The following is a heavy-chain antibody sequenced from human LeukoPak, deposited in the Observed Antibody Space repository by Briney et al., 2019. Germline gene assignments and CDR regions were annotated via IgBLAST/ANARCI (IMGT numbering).Heavy chain of an antibody. CDR2: ISWNSGSI. CDR1: GFTFDDYA. D-gene: IGHD3-9*01. CDR3: ARHDYDILTGHVSFGY. Sequence: PGRSLRLSCAASGFTFDDYAMHWVRQAPGKGLEWVSGISWNSGSIGYADSVKGRFTISRDNAKNSLYLQMNSLRAEDTAVYYCARHDYDILTGHVSFGYWGQGTLVTVSS. V-gene: IGHV3-9*01. J-gene: IGHJ4*02.